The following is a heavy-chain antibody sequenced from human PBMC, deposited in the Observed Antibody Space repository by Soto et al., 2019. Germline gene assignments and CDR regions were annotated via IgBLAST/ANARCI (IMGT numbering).Heavy chain of an antibody. CDR2: ISHSGST. J-gene: IGHJ4*02. D-gene: IGHD6-6*01. Sequence: QLQLQESGSGLVKPSQTLSLTCAVSSGSISSGGYSWSWIRQSPGKGLEWIGYISHSGSTYYNPSLKSRVSISVDRPKTQFSLKLGSVTAADTAVYYCASGSHVPHYWGQGTLVTVSS. V-gene: IGHV4-30-2*06. CDR3: ASGSHVPHY. CDR1: SGSISSGGYS.